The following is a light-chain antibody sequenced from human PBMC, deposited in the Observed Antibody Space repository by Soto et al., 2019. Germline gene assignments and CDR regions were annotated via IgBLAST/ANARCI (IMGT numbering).Light chain of an antibody. Sequence: EVVLTQSPATLSLSPGERATLSCRASQNVRTFLDWYQQKPGQAPRLLIYAASNRATGIPDRFSGSGSGTDFTLTISSLEPEDFAVYYCQQNSHWPPWTFGQGTKV. CDR3: QQNSHWPPWT. V-gene: IGKV3-11*01. J-gene: IGKJ1*01. CDR2: AAS. CDR1: QNVRTF.